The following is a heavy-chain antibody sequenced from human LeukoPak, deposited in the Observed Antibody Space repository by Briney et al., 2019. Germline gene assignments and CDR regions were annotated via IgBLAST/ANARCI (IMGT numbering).Heavy chain of an antibody. CDR3: AREHSDPRNWYFDL. CDR2: IYHSGST. CDR1: GGSISSGGYS. V-gene: IGHV4-30-2*01. J-gene: IGHJ2*01. Sequence: SETLSLTCAVSGGSISSGGYSWSWIRQPPGKGLEWIGYIYHSGSTYYNPSLKSRVTISVDRPKNQFPLKLSSVTAADTAVYYCAREHSDPRNWYFDLWGRGTLVTVSS. D-gene: IGHD3-10*01.